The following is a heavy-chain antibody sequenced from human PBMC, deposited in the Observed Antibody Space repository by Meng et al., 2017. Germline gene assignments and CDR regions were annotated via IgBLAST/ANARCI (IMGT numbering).Heavy chain of an antibody. CDR1: GFTVSSNY. CDR2: IYSGGST. D-gene: IGHD3-10*01. J-gene: IGHJ4*02. CDR3: AREMRGNMGRDY. V-gene: IGHV3-53*01. Sequence: GESLKISCAASGFTVSSNYMSWVRQAPGKGLEWVAVIYSGGSTYYADSVKGRFTLSRDNSKNTLYLQMNSLRAEDTAVYYCAREMRGNMGRDYWGQGTLVTVSS.